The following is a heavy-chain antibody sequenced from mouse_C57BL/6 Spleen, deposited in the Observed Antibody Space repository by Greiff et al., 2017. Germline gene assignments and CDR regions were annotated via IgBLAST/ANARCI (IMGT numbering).Heavy chain of an antibody. CDR3: ARPRYGSSWFAY. Sequence: VQLQQSGPELVKPGASVKISCKASGYSFTGYYMNWVKQSPEKSLEWIGEINPSTGGTTYNQKFKAKATLTVDKSSSTAYMQLKSLTSEDSAVYYCARPRYGSSWFAYWGQGTLVTVSA. CDR2: INPSTGGT. CDR1: GYSFTGYY. V-gene: IGHV1-42*01. D-gene: IGHD1-1*01. J-gene: IGHJ3*01.